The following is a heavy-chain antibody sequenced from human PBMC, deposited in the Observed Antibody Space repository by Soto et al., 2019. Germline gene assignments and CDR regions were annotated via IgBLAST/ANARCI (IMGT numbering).Heavy chain of an antibody. CDR1: GFTFSSYW. V-gene: IGHV3-74*01. CDR2: INSDGSST. D-gene: IGHD2-15*01. J-gene: IGHJ6*01. CDR3: ASVVVGPGAYGVCYRSSEATPVPSLGAGVSSPSNNYY. Sequence: GGSLRLSCAASGFTFSSYWMHWVRHAPGKGLVWVSRINSDGSSTSYADSVKGRFTISRDNAKNTLYLQMNSLRAEDTAVYYYASVVVGPGAYGVCYRSSEATPVPSLGAGVSSPSNNYY.